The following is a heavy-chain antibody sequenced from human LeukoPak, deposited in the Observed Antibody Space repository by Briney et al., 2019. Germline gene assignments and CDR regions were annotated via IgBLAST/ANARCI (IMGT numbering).Heavy chain of an antibody. CDR3: ARGGQLWLAVRHDFDY. CDR2: MNPNSGNT. Sequence: GASVKVSCKASGYTFTSYDINWVRQATGQGLEWMGWMNPNSGNTGYAQKFQGRVTMTRNTSISTAYMELSSLRSEDTAVYYCARGGQLWLAVRHDFDYWGQGTLVTVSS. J-gene: IGHJ4*02. D-gene: IGHD5-18*01. V-gene: IGHV1-8*01. CDR1: GYTFTSYD.